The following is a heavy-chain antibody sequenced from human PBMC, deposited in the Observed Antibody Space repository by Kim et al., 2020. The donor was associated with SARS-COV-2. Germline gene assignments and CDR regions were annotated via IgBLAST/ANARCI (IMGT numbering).Heavy chain of an antibody. CDR1: GFTFGDYA. CDR3: AKDVYSSSSEVYFDY. CDR2: ISWNSGGI. V-gene: IGHV3-9*01. J-gene: IGHJ4*02. D-gene: IGHD6-6*01. Sequence: GGSLRLSCVASGFTFGDYAMHWVRQSPGKGLEWVSGISWNSGGIDYADSVRGRFSISRDNAKNSLYLQMSSLRVDDTAFYYCAKDVYSSSSEVYFDYWGQGTLVTVPS.